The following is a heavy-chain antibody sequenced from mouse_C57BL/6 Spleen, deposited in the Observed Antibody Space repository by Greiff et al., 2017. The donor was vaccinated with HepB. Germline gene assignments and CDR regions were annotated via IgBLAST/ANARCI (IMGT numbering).Heavy chain of an antibody. Sequence: EVQGVESGGGLVKPGGSLKLSCAASGFTFSDYGMHWVRQAPEKGLEWVAYISSGSSTIYYADTVKGRFTISRDNAKNTLFLQMTSLRSEDTAMYYCARSYSNYEKYWYFDVWGTGTTVTVSS. CDR2: ISSGSSTI. J-gene: IGHJ1*03. D-gene: IGHD2-5*01. CDR3: ARSYSNYEKYWYFDV. CDR1: GFTFSDYG. V-gene: IGHV5-17*01.